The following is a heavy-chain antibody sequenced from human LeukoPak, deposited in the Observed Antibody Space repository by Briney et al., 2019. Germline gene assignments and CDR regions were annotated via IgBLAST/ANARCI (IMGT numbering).Heavy chain of an antibody. V-gene: IGHV5-51*01. D-gene: IGHD6-13*01. CDR3: TRHIAAAGPDY. J-gene: IGHJ4*02. CDR2: IYPGDSDT. Sequence: GESLKISCKGSGYIFTSYWIGWVRQMPGKGLEWMGIIYPGDSDTRISPSFQGQVTISADKSISTAYLQWSSLKASDTAIYYCTRHIAAAGPDYWGQGTLVTVSS. CDR1: GYIFTSYW.